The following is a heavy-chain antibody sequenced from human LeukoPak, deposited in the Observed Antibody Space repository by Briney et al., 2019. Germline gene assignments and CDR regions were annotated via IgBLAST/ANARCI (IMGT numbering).Heavy chain of an antibody. D-gene: IGHD3-22*01. J-gene: IGHJ4*02. CDR3: ATDTYDSSGYYYVAY. CDR1: GGSFSGYH. CDR2: INHNGST. Sequence: PSETLSLTCAVYGGSFSGYHWSWIRQPPGKGLEWLGEINHNGSTNYNPSLKSRVTISVDTSKNQFSLKLSSVTAADTAVYYCATDTYDSSGYYYVAYWGQGTLVTVSS. V-gene: IGHV4-34*01.